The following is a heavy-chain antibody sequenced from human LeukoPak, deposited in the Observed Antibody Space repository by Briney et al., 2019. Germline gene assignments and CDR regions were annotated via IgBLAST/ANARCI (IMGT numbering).Heavy chain of an antibody. CDR3: ARLDWYYYMDV. J-gene: IGHJ6*03. CDR1: GFTFDEYG. Sequence: PGGSLRLSCAASGFTFDEYGMTWVRHAPGKGLEWVSGINWKGTSTGYADSVKGRFTISRDNAKNSLYLQMNSLRAEDTALYYCARLDWYYYMDVWGKGTTVTVSS. CDR2: INWKGTST. V-gene: IGHV3-20*04. D-gene: IGHD3-9*01.